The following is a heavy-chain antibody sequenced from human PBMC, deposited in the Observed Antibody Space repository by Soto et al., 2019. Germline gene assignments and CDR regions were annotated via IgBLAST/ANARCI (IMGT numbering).Heavy chain of an antibody. CDR3: ARARRFLEWLARRGYGMDV. D-gene: IGHD3-3*01. CDR1: GYTFTSYD. CDR2: MNPNSGNT. Sequence: ASVKVSCKASGYTFTSYDINWVRQATGQGLEWMGWMNPNSGNTGYAQKFQGRVTMTRNTSISTAYMKLSSLRSEDTAVYYCARARRFLEWLARRGYGMDVWGQGTTVTVSS. V-gene: IGHV1-8*01. J-gene: IGHJ6*02.